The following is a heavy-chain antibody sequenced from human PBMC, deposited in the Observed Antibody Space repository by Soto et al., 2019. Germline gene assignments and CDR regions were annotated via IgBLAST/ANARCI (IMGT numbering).Heavy chain of an antibody. CDR3: ARGDYDDNSGPFSDAFDV. CDR2: IKQDGSEK. J-gene: IGHJ3*01. Sequence: EVQLVESGGGLVQPGGSLRLSCAASGFTFSSYWMSWVRQAPGKGLEWVANIKQDGSEKWYVDSVKGRFTISRDNAKKSLVLQRNSLRVEDTAVYYCARGDYDDNSGPFSDAFDVWGQGTMVTVSS. CDR1: GFTFSSYW. D-gene: IGHD3-22*01. V-gene: IGHV3-7*04.